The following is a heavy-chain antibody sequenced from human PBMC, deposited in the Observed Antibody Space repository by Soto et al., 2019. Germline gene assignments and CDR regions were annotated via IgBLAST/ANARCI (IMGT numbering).Heavy chain of an antibody. CDR2: IYYSGSS. J-gene: IGHJ5*02. V-gene: IGHV4-59*12. D-gene: IGHD3-16*01. CDR3: ARVGGINWFDP. CDR1: GGSIGNSY. Sequence: PSETLSLTCTVSGGSIGNSYWSWIRQSPGKGLEWIGYIYYSGSSNYNPSLKSRVTISVDTSKNQFSLKLSSVTAADTAVYYCARVGGINWFDPWGQGTLVTVSS.